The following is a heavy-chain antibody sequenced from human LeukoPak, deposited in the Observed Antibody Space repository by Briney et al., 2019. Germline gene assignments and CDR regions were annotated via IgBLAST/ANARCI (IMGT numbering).Heavy chain of an antibody. V-gene: IGHV4-59*01. CDR3: ARGCCTSAACYPGGVWFDP. CDR1: GGSISSYI. CDR2: IYYSGST. J-gene: IGHJ5*02. Sequence: PSETLSLTCTISGGSISSYIWSWIRQPPGKGLEWIGHIYYSGSTHYNPSPKSRVTISLDTSKNQLSLKVTSVTAADTALYYCARGCCTSAACYPGGVWFDPWGQGTLATVSS. D-gene: IGHD2-8*01.